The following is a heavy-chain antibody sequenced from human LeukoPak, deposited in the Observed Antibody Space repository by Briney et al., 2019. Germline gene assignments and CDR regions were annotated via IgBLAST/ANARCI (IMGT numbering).Heavy chain of an antibody. V-gene: IGHV1-2*02. D-gene: IGHD2-2*01. CDR2: INPNSGGT. CDR1: GYTFTGYY. J-gene: IGHJ6*02. CDR3: ARDYGIAVVPAAETYYYYGMDV. Sequence: GASVKVSCKASGYTFTGYYMHWVRQAPGQGLEWMGWINPNSGGTNYAQKFQGRVTMTRDTSISTAYMELSRLRSDDTAVYYCARDYGIAVVPAAETYYYYGMDVWGQGTTVTVSS.